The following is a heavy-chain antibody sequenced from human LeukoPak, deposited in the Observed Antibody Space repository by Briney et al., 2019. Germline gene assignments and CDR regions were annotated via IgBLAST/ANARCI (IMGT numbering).Heavy chain of an antibody. Sequence: GGSLSLSCAPSGFTLSSYAMTWVRQAPGEGREWVSGISSSGDTTCHADSVKGRFTISRDNSKNTLYLQMNSLRAEDTAVYYCAKEYSSSWYGWFDPWGQGTLVIVSS. D-gene: IGHD6-13*01. CDR3: AKEYSSSWYGWFDP. CDR1: GFTLSSYA. J-gene: IGHJ5*02. CDR2: ISSSGDTT. V-gene: IGHV3-23*01.